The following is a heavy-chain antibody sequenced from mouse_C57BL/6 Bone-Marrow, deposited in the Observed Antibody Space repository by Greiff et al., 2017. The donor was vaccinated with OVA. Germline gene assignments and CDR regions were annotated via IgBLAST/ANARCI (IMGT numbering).Heavy chain of an antibody. CDR1: GFNIKDYY. D-gene: IGHD2-3*01. CDR2: IDPEDGET. V-gene: IGHV14-2*01. J-gene: IGHJ4*01. Sequence: VQLQQSGVELVKPGASVKLSCTASGFNIKDYYMHWVKQRTEQGLEWIGRIDPEDGETKYAPKFQGKATITADTSSNTAYLQLSSLTSEDTAVYYCARSTGGWLLGDYYAMDYWGQGTSVTVSS. CDR3: ARSTGGWLLGDYYAMDY.